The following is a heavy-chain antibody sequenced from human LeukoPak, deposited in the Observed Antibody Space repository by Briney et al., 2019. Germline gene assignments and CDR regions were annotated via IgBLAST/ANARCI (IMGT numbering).Heavy chain of an antibody. J-gene: IGHJ2*01. D-gene: IGHD6-13*01. V-gene: IGHV4-4*07. CDR1: GGSISSYF. CDR2: IYISGST. CDR3: ARVYYSNSYDYWYFDL. Sequence: PSETLSLTCTVSGGSISSYFWSWIRQPAGKGLEWIGRIYISGSTNYNPSLKSRVTMSVDTSKNQFSLKVNSVTAADTAVYYCARVYYSNSYDYWYFDLWGRGTLVTVSS.